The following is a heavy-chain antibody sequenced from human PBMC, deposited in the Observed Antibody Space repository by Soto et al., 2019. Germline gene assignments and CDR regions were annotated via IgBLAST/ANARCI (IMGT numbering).Heavy chain of an antibody. Sequence: QVQLQESGPGLVKPSETLSLTCTVSGGSISSYYWSWIRQPAGKGLEWIWRIYTSGSTNYNPSLKSRVTMSVDTSKNQFPLKLRSVTAADTAVYYWARVMEQLALDYWGQGTLVTVSS. D-gene: IGHD6-6*01. V-gene: IGHV4-4*07. CDR1: GGSISSYY. CDR2: IYTSGST. CDR3: ARVMEQLALDY. J-gene: IGHJ4*02.